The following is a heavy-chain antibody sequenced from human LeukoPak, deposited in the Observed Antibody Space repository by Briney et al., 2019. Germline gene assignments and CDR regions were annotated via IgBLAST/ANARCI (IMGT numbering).Heavy chain of an antibody. D-gene: IGHD1-26*01. J-gene: IGHJ4*02. CDR1: GFTFTSSA. V-gene: IGHV1-58*01. CDR3: AAGPRYSGSYYPFDY. CDR2: IVVGSGNT. Sequence: SVKVSCKASGFTFTSSAVQWVRQARGQRLEWIGWIVVGSGNTNYAQKFQERVTITRDTSTSTAYMELSSLRSEDTAVYYCAAGPRYSGSYYPFDYWGQGTLVTVSS.